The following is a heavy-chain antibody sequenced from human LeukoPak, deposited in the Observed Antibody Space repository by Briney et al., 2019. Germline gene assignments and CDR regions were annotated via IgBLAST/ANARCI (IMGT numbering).Heavy chain of an antibody. D-gene: IGHD4-23*01. CDR2: ISGTSNTI. J-gene: IGHJ4*02. Sequence: GGSLRLSCVASGFTFSTYSMNWVRQAPGKGLEWVSYISGTSNTIYYADSVKGRFTISRDNAKNSLYLQMNSLRAEDTAVYYCAKVRTVVYYFDYWGQGTLVTVSS. CDR3: AKVRTVVYYFDY. CDR1: GFTFSTYS. V-gene: IGHV3-48*01.